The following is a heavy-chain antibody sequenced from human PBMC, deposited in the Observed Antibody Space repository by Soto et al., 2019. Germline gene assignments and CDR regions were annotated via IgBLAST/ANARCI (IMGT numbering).Heavy chain of an antibody. CDR2: FYYSGST. Sequence: QVQLQESGPGLVKPSQTLSLTCTVSGGSISTGGYYWNWIRQHPGKGLEWIGYFYYSGSTYYNPSLKSRVTMSVKPSKKKLYLKMSSVTDAEKAVYYGARSVFAWGQGTLVTVSS. J-gene: IGHJ5*02. CDR1: GGSISTGGYY. D-gene: IGHD3-16*01. V-gene: IGHV4-31*03. CDR3: ARSVFA.